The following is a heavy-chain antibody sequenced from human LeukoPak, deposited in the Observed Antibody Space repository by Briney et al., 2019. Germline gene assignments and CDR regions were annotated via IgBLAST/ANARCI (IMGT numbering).Heavy chain of an antibody. D-gene: IGHD3-22*01. Sequence: GGSLRLSCAASGFTFSNAWMSWVRQAPGKGLEWVGRIKSKTDGGTTDYAAPVKGRFTISRDDSKNTLYLQMNSLKTEDTAVYYCTNPGRDSSAYLPYWGQGTLVTVSS. CDR2: IKSKTDGGTT. CDR1: GFTFSNAW. J-gene: IGHJ4*02. CDR3: TNPGRDSSAYLPY. V-gene: IGHV3-15*01.